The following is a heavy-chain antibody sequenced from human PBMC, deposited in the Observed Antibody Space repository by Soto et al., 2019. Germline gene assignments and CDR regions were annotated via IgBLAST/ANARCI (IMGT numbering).Heavy chain of an antibody. CDR3: ARVYCSSTSCYSLYYYYGMDA. Sequence: GASVKVSCKASGYTFPSYGITWVRQAPGQGLEWMGWISAYNDNTNYAQKLQGRVTMTTDTSTSTAYMELRSLRSDDTAVYYCARVYCSSTSCYSLYYYYGMDAWGQGTTVTVSS. CDR2: ISAYNDNT. J-gene: IGHJ6*02. D-gene: IGHD2-2*02. CDR1: GYTFPSYG. V-gene: IGHV1-18*01.